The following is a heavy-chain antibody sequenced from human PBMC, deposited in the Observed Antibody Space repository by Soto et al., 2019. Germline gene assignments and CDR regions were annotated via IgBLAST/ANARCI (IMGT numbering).Heavy chain of an antibody. D-gene: IGHD3-22*01. CDR3: ARVVYYDSSGPNRCYFDY. CDR1: GGSISSYY. J-gene: IGHJ4*02. Sequence: PSETLSLTCTVSGGSISSYYWSWIRQPPGKGLEWIGYIYYSGSTNYNPSLKSRVTISVDTSKNQFSLKLSSVTAADTAVYYCARVVYYDSSGPNRCYFDYWGQGTLVTVSS. CDR2: IYYSGST. V-gene: IGHV4-59*01.